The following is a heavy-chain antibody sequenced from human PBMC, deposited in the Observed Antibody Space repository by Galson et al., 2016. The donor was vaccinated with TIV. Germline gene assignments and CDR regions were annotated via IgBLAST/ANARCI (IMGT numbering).Heavy chain of an antibody. CDR3: TRAAGKNGASCYATCETFDI. Sequence: CAISGDSVPSDSAAWNWVRQSPSRGLEWLGRTYYRSRWYYDYKVSVKSRITINPDTSKNQFSLQLNSVTPEDTAVYYCTRAAGKNGASCYATCETFDIWGQGTMVTVSS. CDR2: TYYRSRWYY. CDR1: GDSVPSDSAA. D-gene: IGHD2-2*01. J-gene: IGHJ3*02. V-gene: IGHV6-1*01.